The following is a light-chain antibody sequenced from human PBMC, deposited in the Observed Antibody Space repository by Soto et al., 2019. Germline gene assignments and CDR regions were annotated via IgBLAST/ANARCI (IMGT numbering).Light chain of an antibody. Sequence: QSALTQPPSASGSPGQSVTISCTGTSRDIGAYNYVSWYQQHPGKAPKLMIYEVSKRPSGVPDRFSGSKSGNTASLTVSGLQAEDEADYYCSSYAGSNNFFYVLGTGTKVTVL. J-gene: IGLJ1*01. CDR1: SRDIGAYNY. CDR3: SSYAGSNNFFYV. CDR2: EVS. V-gene: IGLV2-8*01.